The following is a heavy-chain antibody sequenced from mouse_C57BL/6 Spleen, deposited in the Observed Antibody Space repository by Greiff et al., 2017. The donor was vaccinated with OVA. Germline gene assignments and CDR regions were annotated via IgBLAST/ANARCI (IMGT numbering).Heavy chain of an antibody. V-gene: IGHV1-26*01. CDR1: GYTFTDYY. CDR3: ARSGGYAQGAYFDY. Sequence: EVQLQQSGPELVKPGASVKISCKASGYTFTDYYMNWVKQSHGKSLEWIGDINPNNGGTSYNQKFKGKATLTVDKSSSTAYMELRSLTSEDSAVYYCARSGGYAQGAYFDYWGQGTTLTVSS. CDR2: INPNNGGT. D-gene: IGHD2-2*01. J-gene: IGHJ2*01.